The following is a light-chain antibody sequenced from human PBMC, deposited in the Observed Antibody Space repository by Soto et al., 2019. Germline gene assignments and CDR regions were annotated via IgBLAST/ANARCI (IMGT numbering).Light chain of an antibody. V-gene: IGKV3-20*01. CDR2: IAS. CDR3: HQYAAVPRT. Sequence: EIGLTQSPGTLSLSPGERATLSCRASQTVTNRYLAWYQQKPGQAPRLLIYIASTRAAGIPDRFSGSGSGADFTLTISRLEPEDFAVYYCHQYAAVPRTFGQGTKVEVK. J-gene: IGKJ1*01. CDR1: QTVTNRY.